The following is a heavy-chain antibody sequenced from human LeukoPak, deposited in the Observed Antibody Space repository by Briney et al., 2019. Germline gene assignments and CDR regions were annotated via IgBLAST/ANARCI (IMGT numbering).Heavy chain of an antibody. CDR2: ISSSSSYT. CDR1: GFTFSDYY. D-gene: IGHD3-9*01. Sequence: PGGSLRLSCAASGFTFSDYYMSWIRQAPGKGMEWVSYISSSSSYTNYADSAEGRFTISRDNAKNSLYLQMNSLRAEDTAVYYCARDRYDILTGYYDVWYFDYWGQGTLVTVSS. CDR3: ARDRYDILTGYYDVWYFDY. V-gene: IGHV3-11*05. J-gene: IGHJ4*02.